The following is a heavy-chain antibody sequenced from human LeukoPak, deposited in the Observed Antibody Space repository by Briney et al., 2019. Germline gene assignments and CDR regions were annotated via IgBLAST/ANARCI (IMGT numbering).Heavy chain of an antibody. D-gene: IGHD6-13*01. CDR1: GFTFDDYA. Sequence: PGGSLRLSCAASGFTFDDYAMHWVRQAPGKGLEWVSGISWNSGSIGYADSVKGRFTISRDNAKNSLYLQMNSLRAEDTAVYYCARLSSSSWYAFVARINWFDPWGQGTLVTVSS. CDR3: ARLSSSSWYAFVARINWFDP. J-gene: IGHJ5*02. CDR2: ISWNSGSI. V-gene: IGHV3-9*01.